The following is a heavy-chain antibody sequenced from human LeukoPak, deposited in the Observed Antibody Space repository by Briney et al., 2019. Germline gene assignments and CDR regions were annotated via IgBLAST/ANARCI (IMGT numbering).Heavy chain of an antibody. CDR1: GFTFSSYW. J-gene: IGHJ4*02. CDR3: ARELSGYYFSHDY. V-gene: IGHV3-7*03. Sequence: PGGSLRLSWAASGFTFSSYWMSWVRQATGKGLEWVANIKQDGSEKYYVDSVKGRFTISRDNVKNSLYLQMNSLRAEDTAVYYCARELSGYYFSHDYWGQGTLVTVSS. CDR2: IKQDGSEK. D-gene: IGHD3-22*01.